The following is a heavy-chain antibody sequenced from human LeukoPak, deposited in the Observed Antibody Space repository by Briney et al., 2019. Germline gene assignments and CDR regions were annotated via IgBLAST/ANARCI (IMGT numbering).Heavy chain of an antibody. CDR1: RYTFSNYD. D-gene: IGHD3-10*01. Sequence: ASVKVSCKASRYTFSNYDINWVRQATGQGLEWMGWMSPDSGNTGYAQKFQGRVTMTEDTSTDTAYMELSSLRSEDTAVYYCATVTMVRGVIITWPFDYWGQGTLVTVSS. CDR2: MSPDSGNT. J-gene: IGHJ4*02. CDR3: ATVTMVRGVIITWPFDY. V-gene: IGHV1-8*01.